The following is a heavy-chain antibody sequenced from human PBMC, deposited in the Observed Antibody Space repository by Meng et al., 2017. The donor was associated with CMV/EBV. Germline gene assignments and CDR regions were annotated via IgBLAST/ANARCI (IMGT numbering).Heavy chain of an antibody. D-gene: IGHD3-9*01. J-gene: IGHJ4*02. CDR3: ARGTNDWSGVDY. V-gene: IGHV3-74*01. CDR2: ISSDGSAT. Sequence: GGFLRLSCVASGFSLTGYWMHWVRQTLGTGLVWLSSISSDGSATRFADSVKGRFIISRDNAKNTLYLQMDSLRADDSAVYYCARGTNDWSGVDYWGQGSPVTVSS. CDR1: GFSLTGYW.